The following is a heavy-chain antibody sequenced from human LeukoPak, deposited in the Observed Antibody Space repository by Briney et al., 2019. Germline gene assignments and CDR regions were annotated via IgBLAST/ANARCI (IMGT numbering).Heavy chain of an antibody. J-gene: IGHJ4*02. D-gene: IGHD2-2*01. CDR1: GYTFTSNY. CDR3: ARGQRSVVPAATYYFDY. V-gene: IGHV1-46*01. CDR2: INPSGGST. Sequence: GASVKVSCKASGYTFTSNYIHWVRQAPGQGLEWMGIINPSGGSTRYAQKFQGRVTITRNTSISTAYMELSSLRSEDTAVYYCARGQRSVVPAATYYFDYWGQGTLVTVSS.